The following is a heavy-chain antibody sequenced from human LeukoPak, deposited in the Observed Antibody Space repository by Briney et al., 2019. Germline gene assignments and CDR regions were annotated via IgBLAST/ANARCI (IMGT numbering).Heavy chain of an antibody. CDR2: IDWDDDK. Sequence: SGPALVKPTQTLTLTCTFSGFSLSTSGMRVSWIRQPPGKALEWLARIDWDDDKFYSTSLKTRLTISKDTSKNQVVLTMTNMDLVDTATYYCARSPYCSSTSCYTYFDYWGQGTLVTVSS. V-gene: IGHV2-70*04. CDR1: GFSLSTSGMR. D-gene: IGHD2-2*02. CDR3: ARSPYCSSTSCYTYFDY. J-gene: IGHJ4*02.